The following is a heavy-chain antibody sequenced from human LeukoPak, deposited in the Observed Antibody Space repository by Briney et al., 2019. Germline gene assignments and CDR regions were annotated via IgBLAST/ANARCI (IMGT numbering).Heavy chain of an antibody. CDR2: INPSGGST. J-gene: IGHJ4*02. Sequence: ASVNVSCKASGYTFTSYYMHWVRQAPGQGLEGMGVINPSGGSTIYAQKFQGRVTMTRDMSTSTVYMELSSLRSEDTAVYYCAREGSGYWFLDYWGQGTLVTVSS. V-gene: IGHV1-46*01. CDR1: GYTFTSYY. CDR3: AREGSGYWFLDY. D-gene: IGHD3-22*01.